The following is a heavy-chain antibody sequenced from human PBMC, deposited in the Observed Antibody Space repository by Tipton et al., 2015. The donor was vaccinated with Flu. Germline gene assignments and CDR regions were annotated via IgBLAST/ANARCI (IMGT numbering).Heavy chain of an antibody. V-gene: IGHV1-18*01. CDR2: ISAYNGNT. CDR1: GYTFTSYG. Sequence: QLVQSGAEVKKPGASVKVSCKASGYTFTSYGISWVRQAPGQGLEWMGWISAYNGNTNYAQKLQGRVTMTTDTSTSTAYMELRSRRTGGRGVYYCARDTGPGGVEDWGQGTLGSGSS. CDR3: ARDTGPGGVED. J-gene: IGHJ4*02. D-gene: IGHD3-3*01.